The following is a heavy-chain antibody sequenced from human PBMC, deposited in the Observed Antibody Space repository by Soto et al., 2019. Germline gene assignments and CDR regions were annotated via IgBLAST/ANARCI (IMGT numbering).Heavy chain of an antibody. J-gene: IGHJ4*02. Sequence: PSETLSLTCTVSGGSISSGSYYWGWIRQPPGKGLEWIGIIHYSRSTYYNPSLKSRVTMSVDTSKNQFSLKLTSVNAADTAVYYCTRGGDAYKNGHWGQGPLVTVSS. CDR2: IHYSRST. V-gene: IGHV4-39*07. CDR1: GGSISSGSYY. D-gene: IGHD2-21*01. CDR3: TRGGDAYKNGH.